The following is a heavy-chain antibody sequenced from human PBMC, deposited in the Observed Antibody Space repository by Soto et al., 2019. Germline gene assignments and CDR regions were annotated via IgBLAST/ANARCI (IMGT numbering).Heavy chain of an antibody. CDR1: GFTFSSYW. CDR3: ARGRSGTDAMDW. CDR2: MNSDGSTT. V-gene: IGHV3-74*01. J-gene: IGHJ4*02. Sequence: EVQLVETGGGLVQPGGSLRLSCAASGFTFSSYWMHWVRQAPGKGLVWVSRMNSDGSTTNYADSVKGRFTISRDNAKNTLYLRMDSLRAEDTAVYCCARGRSGTDAMDWWGQGILVSVSS. D-gene: IGHD1-26*01.